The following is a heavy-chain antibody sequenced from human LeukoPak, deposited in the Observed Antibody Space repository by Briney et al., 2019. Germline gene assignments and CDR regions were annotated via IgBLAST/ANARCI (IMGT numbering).Heavy chain of an antibody. CDR1: GFTSDDYA. Sequence: GGSLRLSCAASGFTSDDYAMHWVRQAPGKGLEWVSGISWNSGSIGYADSVKGRFTISRDNAKNSLYLQMNSLRAEDTALYYCAKDMLGYSYGYSAFDYWGQGTLVTVSS. CDR2: ISWNSGSI. V-gene: IGHV3-9*02. D-gene: IGHD5-18*01. J-gene: IGHJ4*02. CDR3: AKDMLGYSYGYSAFDY.